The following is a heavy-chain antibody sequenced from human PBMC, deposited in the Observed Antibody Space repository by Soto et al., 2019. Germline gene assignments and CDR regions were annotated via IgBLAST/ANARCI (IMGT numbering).Heavy chain of an antibody. CDR3: ARVLIAGVTTD. CDR2: SNHVGST. D-gene: IGHD5-18*01. CDR1: GGSFSGYY. J-gene: IGHJ4*02. Sequence: SETLSLTCAVYGGSFSGYYWSWIRQPPGKGLEWIGESNHVGSTNYNPSLKSRVTMSVDPSKNQFSLRLTSVTAADTAVYYCARVLIAGVTTDWGQGTLVTVSS. V-gene: IGHV4-34*01.